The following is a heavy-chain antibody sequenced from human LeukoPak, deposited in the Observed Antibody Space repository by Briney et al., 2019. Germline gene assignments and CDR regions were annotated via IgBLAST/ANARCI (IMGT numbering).Heavy chain of an antibody. CDR2: IYYSGST. Sequence: PSETLSLTCTVSGGSISSSSYYWGWIRQPPGKGLEWIGSIYYSGSTYYNPSLKSRVTISVDTSKNQFSLKLSSVTAADTAVYYCARRTGNSSGVDYWGQGTLATVSS. V-gene: IGHV4-39*01. J-gene: IGHJ4*02. CDR1: GGSISSSSYY. CDR3: ARRTGNSSGVDY. D-gene: IGHD6-19*01.